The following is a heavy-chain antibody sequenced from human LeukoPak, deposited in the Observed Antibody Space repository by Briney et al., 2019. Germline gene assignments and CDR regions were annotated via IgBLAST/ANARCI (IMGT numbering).Heavy chain of an antibody. CDR1: GFTFSSYS. Sequence: GGSLRLSCAASGFTFSSYSMNWVRQAPGKGLEWVSSISGSSSYIYYADSVKGRFTISRDNAKNSLYLQMNSLRAEDTAVYYCAREAPSRSGYYYVYAFDIWGQGTMVTVS. V-gene: IGHV3-21*01. J-gene: IGHJ3*02. D-gene: IGHD3-22*01. CDR3: AREAPSRSGYYYVYAFDI. CDR2: ISGSSSYI.